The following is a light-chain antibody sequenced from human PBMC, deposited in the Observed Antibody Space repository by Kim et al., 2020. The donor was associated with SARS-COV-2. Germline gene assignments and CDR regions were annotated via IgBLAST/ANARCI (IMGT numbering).Light chain of an antibody. Sequence: QSVLTQPAAVSGSPGQSITISCTGTSGDVGGYDLVSWYQHHPGKPPKLLISDVNKRPSGVSDRFSGSKSGNTGSLTISGLQAEDEADYYCSSYTSRSSYVFGTGTKVTVL. CDR1: SGDVGGYDL. J-gene: IGLJ1*01. CDR3: SSYTSRSSYV. V-gene: IGLV2-14*03. CDR2: DVN.